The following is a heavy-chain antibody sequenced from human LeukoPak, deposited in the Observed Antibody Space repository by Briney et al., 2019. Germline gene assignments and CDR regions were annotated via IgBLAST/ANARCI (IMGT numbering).Heavy chain of an antibody. V-gene: IGHV3-30*04. CDR2: TSYDGKNI. Sequence: GGSLRLSCAASGFIFTHHAIHWVRQGPGKGLEWLGVTSYDGKNIHYSASAKGRFTIFRDNSKNTVYLQVNNVRPEDTAIYFCARDEYNNYGSGGWFDPWDLGTLVTVSS. CDR3: ARDEYNNYGSGGWFDP. CDR1: GFIFTHHA. J-gene: IGHJ5*02. D-gene: IGHD3-10*01.